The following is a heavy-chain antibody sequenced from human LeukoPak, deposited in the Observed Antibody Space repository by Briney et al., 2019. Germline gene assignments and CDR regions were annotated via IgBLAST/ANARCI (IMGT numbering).Heavy chain of an antibody. CDR2: INHSGST. D-gene: IGHD3-10*01. V-gene: IGHV4-34*01. CDR3: ARVRGVMGAFDI. J-gene: IGHJ3*02. Sequence: SETLSLTCAVYGGSFSGYYWSWIRQPPGKGLEWIGEINHSGSTNYNPSLKSRVTISVDTSKNQFSLKLSSVTAADTAVYYCARVRGVMGAFDIWGQGTMVTVSS. CDR1: GGSFSGYY.